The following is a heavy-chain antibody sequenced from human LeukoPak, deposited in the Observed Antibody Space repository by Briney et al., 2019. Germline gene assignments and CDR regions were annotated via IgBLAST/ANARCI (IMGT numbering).Heavy chain of an antibody. Sequence: ASVKVSCKASGYTFTGYYMHWVRQAPGQGLEWMGWISAYNGNTNYAQKLQGRVTMTTDTSTSTAYMELRSLRSDDTAVYYCAREVVLRYFDWLPPSYYYYYYMDVWGKGTTVTVSS. CDR3: AREVVLRYFDWLPPSYYYYYYMDV. J-gene: IGHJ6*03. D-gene: IGHD3-9*01. CDR2: ISAYNGNT. CDR1: GYTFTGYY. V-gene: IGHV1-18*04.